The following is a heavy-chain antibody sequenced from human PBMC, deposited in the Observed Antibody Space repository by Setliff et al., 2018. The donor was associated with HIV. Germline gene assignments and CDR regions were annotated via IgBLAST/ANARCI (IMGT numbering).Heavy chain of an antibody. D-gene: IGHD3-22*01. CDR3: ARASYYYDSSGWVDY. CDR2: ISGSGGST. Sequence: GSLRLSCAASGFTFSRYAMSWVRQAPGKGLEWVSSISGSGGSTYYAESVKGRFTISRDNSKNTLYLQMNSLRPEDTAVYYCARASYYYDSSGWVDYWGQGTLVTVSS. CDR1: GFTFSRYA. J-gene: IGHJ4*02. V-gene: IGHV3-23*01.